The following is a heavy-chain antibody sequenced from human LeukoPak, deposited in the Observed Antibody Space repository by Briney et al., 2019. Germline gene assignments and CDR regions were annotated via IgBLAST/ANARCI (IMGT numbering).Heavy chain of an antibody. Sequence: GGSLRLSCAAPGFTFSNYAMSWVRQAPGKGLEWVSLIGGSGNNIYYADSVKGRFTISRDNSKNTLYLQMNSLRAEDTAVYYCARGSTSTWYDYWGQGILVTVSS. CDR1: GFTFSNYA. D-gene: IGHD6-13*01. V-gene: IGHV3-23*01. J-gene: IGHJ4*02. CDR2: IGGSGNNI. CDR3: ARGSTSTWYDY.